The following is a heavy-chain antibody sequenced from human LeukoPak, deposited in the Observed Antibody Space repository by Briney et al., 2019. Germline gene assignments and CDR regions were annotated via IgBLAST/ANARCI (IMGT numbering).Heavy chain of an antibody. CDR1: GGSIRSSTYY. D-gene: IGHD5-18*01. V-gene: IGHV4-39*07. CDR3: ARQGDRGYSYGL. J-gene: IGHJ4*02. Sequence: SETLSLTYTVSGGSIRSSTYYCGWIRQPPGKGLEWIGSIYYSGSTYYNPSLKSRVTISIDKSKNQISLDMTSVTAADTAVYHCARQGDRGYSYGLWGQGSLVSVSS. CDR2: IYYSGST.